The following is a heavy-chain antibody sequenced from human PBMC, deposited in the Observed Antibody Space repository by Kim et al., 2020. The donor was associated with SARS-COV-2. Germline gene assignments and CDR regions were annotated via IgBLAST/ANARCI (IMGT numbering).Heavy chain of an antibody. D-gene: IGHD5-12*01. Sequence: YNPSLQSRVTLSADTSKNHFFLRLSSVTAADTALYFCAARVDSGHYWYFDLWGRGTLVTVSS. V-gene: IGHV4-39*07. CDR3: AARVDSGHYWYFDL. J-gene: IGHJ2*01.